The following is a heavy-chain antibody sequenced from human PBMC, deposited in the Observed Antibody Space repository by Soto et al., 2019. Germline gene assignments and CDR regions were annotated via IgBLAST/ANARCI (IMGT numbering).Heavy chain of an antibody. J-gene: IGHJ5*02. Sequence: QVQLVQSGGEVKKAGASVKVSCKASGYTFRSYDIIWVRQAPGQGLEWMGWISAYSGNAKYSQNLQGRVTLTTDTSTSTAFMELSSLRSADTAVYYCARRQGSPWGQGTLVTVSS. CDR3: ARRQGSP. V-gene: IGHV1-18*04. CDR2: ISAYSGNA. CDR1: GYTFRSYD.